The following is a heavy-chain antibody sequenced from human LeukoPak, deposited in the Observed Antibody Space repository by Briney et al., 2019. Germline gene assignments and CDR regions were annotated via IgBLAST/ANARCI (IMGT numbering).Heavy chain of an antibody. J-gene: IGHJ4*02. CDR2: ISYDGSNK. CDR3: ANGGHKWEIS. Sequence: GGSLRLSCAASGFTFSSYGMHWVRQAPGKGLEWVAVISYDGSNKYYADSVKGRFTIPRDNSKNTLYLQMNSLRAEDTAVYYCANGGHKWEISGGQGTLVTVSS. CDR1: GFTFSSYG. D-gene: IGHD1-26*01. V-gene: IGHV3-30*18.